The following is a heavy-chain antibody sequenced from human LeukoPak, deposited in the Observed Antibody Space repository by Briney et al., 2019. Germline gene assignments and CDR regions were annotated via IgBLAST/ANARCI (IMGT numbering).Heavy chain of an antibody. Sequence: PGGSLRLSCAASGFTFSSYWMSWVRQAPGKGLEWVANIKQDGSEKYYVDSVKGRFTISRDNAKNSLYLQMNSLRAEDTAVYYCAKDSSGWFLYISGMDVWGKGTTVTVSS. CDR2: IKQDGSEK. V-gene: IGHV3-7*01. CDR3: AKDSSGWFLYISGMDV. J-gene: IGHJ6*04. D-gene: IGHD6-19*01. CDR1: GFTFSSYW.